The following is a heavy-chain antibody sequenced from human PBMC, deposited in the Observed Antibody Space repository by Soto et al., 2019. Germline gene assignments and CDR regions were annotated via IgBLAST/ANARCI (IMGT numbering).Heavy chain of an antibody. D-gene: IGHD1-1*01. J-gene: IGHJ6*02. CDR1: GVTFSSYA. V-gene: IGHV3-23*01. Sequence: PEGSRRLSCAASGVTFSSYAMSWGRQAPGKGLEWVSAISGRGGCTYYADSVKGRFTISRDNSKNTLYLQMNSLRAEEMAVYSCAKDLGDDTDKYSYYGLDVWRQGPTVPV. CDR3: AKDLGDDTDKYSYYGLDV. CDR2: ISGRGGCT.